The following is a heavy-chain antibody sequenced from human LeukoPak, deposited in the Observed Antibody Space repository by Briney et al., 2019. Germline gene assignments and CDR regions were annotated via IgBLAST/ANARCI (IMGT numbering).Heavy chain of an antibody. CDR3: ARDGGYYGTHTMDV. D-gene: IGHD3-10*01. CDR1: GFTFSSYA. CDR2: ISYDGSNK. V-gene: IGHV3-30-3*01. J-gene: IGHJ6*02. Sequence: PGRSLRLSCAASGFTFSSYAMHWVRQAPGKGLEWVAVISYDGSNKYYADSVKGRFTISRDNSKNTLYLQMNSLRAEDTAVYYCARDGGYYGTHTMDVWGQGTTVTVSS.